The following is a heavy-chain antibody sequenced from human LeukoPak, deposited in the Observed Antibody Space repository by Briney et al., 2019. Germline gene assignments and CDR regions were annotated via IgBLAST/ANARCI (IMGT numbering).Heavy chain of an antibody. CDR3: AKGLDYYGSGSPEDDAFDI. CDR2: ISGSGGST. V-gene: IGHV3-23*01. D-gene: IGHD3-10*01. J-gene: IGHJ3*02. Sequence: GGSLRLSCAASGFTFSSYAMSWVRQAPGKGLEWVSAISGSGGSTYYADSVKGRFTISRDNSKNTLYLQMNSLRAEDTAVYYCAKGLDYYGSGSPEDDAFDIWGQGTMVTVSS. CDR1: GFTFSSYA.